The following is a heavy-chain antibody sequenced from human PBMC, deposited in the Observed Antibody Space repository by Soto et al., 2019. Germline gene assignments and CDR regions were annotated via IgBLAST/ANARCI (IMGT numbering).Heavy chain of an antibody. CDR1: GYTFTSYG. D-gene: IGHD3-10*01. Sequence: ASVKVSCKPSGYTFTSYGITWVRQAPGQGLEWMGWISAYNGNTNYAQKFQGRVTMTTDTSTSTVYMELRSLGSDDTAVYYCASGWFGEFVYQFDYWGQGTLVTVSS. CDR2: ISAYNGNT. V-gene: IGHV1-18*01. J-gene: IGHJ4*02. CDR3: ASGWFGEFVYQFDY.